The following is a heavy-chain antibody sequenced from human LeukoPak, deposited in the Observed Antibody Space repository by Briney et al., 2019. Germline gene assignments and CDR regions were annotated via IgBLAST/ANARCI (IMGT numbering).Heavy chain of an antibody. D-gene: IGHD1-7*01. J-gene: IGHJ4*02. CDR1: GGSISSGGYY. V-gene: IGHV4-31*03. CDR3: ARGRVELHFDY. CDR2: IYYSGST. Sequence: SQTLSLTCTVSGGSISSGGYYWSWIRQHPGKGLEWIGHIYYSGSTYYNPSLKSRVTISVDTSKNQFSLKLSSVTAADTAVYYCARGRVELHFDYWGQGTLVTVSS.